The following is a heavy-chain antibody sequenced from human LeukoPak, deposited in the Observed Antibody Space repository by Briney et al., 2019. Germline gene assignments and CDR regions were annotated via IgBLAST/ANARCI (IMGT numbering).Heavy chain of an antibody. Sequence: ASVKVSCKVSGYTFTELSMHWVRQAPGKGLEWTGGSDPEDGETIYAQKFQGRVTMTEDTSTDTAYMELSSLRSEDTAVYYCATVSYYDSSGYYYYYYGMDVWGQGTTVTVSS. V-gene: IGHV1-24*01. D-gene: IGHD3-22*01. CDR1: GYTFTELS. J-gene: IGHJ6*02. CDR2: SDPEDGET. CDR3: ATVSYYDSSGYYYYYYGMDV.